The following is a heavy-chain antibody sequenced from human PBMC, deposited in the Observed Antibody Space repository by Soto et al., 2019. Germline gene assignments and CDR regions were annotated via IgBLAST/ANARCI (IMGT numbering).Heavy chain of an antibody. Sequence: SETLSLTCAVYGGSFSGYYWSWIRQPPGKGLEWIGEINHSGSTNYNPSLKSRVTISVDTSKNQFSLKLSSVTAADTAVYYCARRDYYDSSGYSVWGQGTLVTVSS. D-gene: IGHD3-22*01. CDR1: GGSFSGYY. V-gene: IGHV4-34*01. CDR2: INHSGST. J-gene: IGHJ4*02. CDR3: ARRDYYDSSGYSV.